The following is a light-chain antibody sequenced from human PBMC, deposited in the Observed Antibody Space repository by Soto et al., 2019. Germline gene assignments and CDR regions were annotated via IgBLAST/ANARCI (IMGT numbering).Light chain of an antibody. CDR2: GAS. CDR1: QSVSSTY. J-gene: IGKJ1*01. V-gene: IGKV3-20*01. CDR3: QQYGSSPRS. Sequence: EIVLTQSPGTVSLSPGERATLSCRASQSVSSTYLAWYQHKLGQAPRLLIYGASSKASGIPDRFSGSGSGTDFTLTISRLEPEDFAVYYCQQYGSSPRSFGQGTKVEVK.